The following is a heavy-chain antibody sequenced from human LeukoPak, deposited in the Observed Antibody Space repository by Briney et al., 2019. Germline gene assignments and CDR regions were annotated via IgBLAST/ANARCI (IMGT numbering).Heavy chain of an antibody. CDR3: ARGVEMATITGDWFDP. V-gene: IGHV1-8*01. D-gene: IGHD5-24*01. Sequence: ASVKVSCKASGYTFTSYDINWVRQATGQGLEWMGWMNTNSGNTGYAQKFQGRVTMTRNTSISTAYMELSSLRSEDTAVYYCARGVEMATITGDWFDPWGQGTLVTVSS. CDR2: MNTNSGNT. CDR1: GYTFTSYD. J-gene: IGHJ5*02.